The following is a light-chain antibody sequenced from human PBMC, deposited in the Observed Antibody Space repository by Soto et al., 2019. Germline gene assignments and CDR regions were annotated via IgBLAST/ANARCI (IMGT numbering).Light chain of an antibody. CDR3: QQYGS. CDR1: QSVSSY. CDR2: DAS. J-gene: IGKJ1*01. Sequence: IVLTQSPATLSLSPGERATLSCRASQSVSSYLVWYQQKPGQAPRLLIYDASNRATGIPARFSGSGSGTDFTLTISSLEPEDFAVYYCQQYGSFGQWTK. V-gene: IGKV3-11*01.